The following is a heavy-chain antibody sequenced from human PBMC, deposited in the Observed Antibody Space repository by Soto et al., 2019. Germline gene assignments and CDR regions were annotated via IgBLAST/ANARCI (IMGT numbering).Heavy chain of an antibody. J-gene: IGHJ6*02. D-gene: IGHD6-6*01. CDR3: ARMSIVGRRDYYYGMDV. CDR1: GFSFSDYS. V-gene: IGHV3-21*01. Sequence: EVQLVESGGGLVKPGGSLRLSCAASGFSFSDYSVNWVRQAPGKGLEWVSSIRSSTSYIYYADSVKGRFTISRDNAKNSLYLQMNSLRAEDTAVYFCARMSIVGRRDYYYGMDVWGQGTTVTVS. CDR2: IRSSTSYI.